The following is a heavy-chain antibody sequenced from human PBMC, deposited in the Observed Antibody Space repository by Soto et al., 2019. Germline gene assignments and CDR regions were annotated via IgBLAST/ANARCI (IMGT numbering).Heavy chain of an antibody. V-gene: IGHV3-23*01. CDR1: GFTFSNCA. D-gene: IGHD1-26*01. CDR3: ARGLSFSVGATRRLFDP. Sequence: GGSLRLSCAASGFTFSNCAMNWFRQAPGKGLEWVSAISGSGGSTYYADSVKGRFTISRDNSKNTLYLQMNSLRAEDTAVYYCARGLSFSVGATRRLFDPWGQGTLVTVS. CDR2: ISGSGGST. J-gene: IGHJ5*02.